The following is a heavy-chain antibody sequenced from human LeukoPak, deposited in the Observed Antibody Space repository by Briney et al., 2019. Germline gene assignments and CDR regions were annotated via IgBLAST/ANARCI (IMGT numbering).Heavy chain of an antibody. CDR2: ISYDGSNK. Sequence: GGSLRLSCAASGFTFSSYAMHWVRQAPGKGLEWVAVISYDGSNKYYADSVKGRFTISRDNAKNSLYLQMNSLRAEDTAVYYCATSGVAAAGLNFDYWGQGTLVTVSS. V-gene: IGHV3-30*04. CDR3: ATSGVAAAGLNFDY. D-gene: IGHD6-13*01. J-gene: IGHJ4*02. CDR1: GFTFSSYA.